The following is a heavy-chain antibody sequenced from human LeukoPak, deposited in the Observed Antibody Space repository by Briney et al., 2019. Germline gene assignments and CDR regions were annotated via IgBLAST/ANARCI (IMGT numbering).Heavy chain of an antibody. CDR3: ARATSYDILTGYFDY. CDR1: GFTFSNHG. CDR2: ISPSGDIR. V-gene: IGHV3-21*01. Sequence: GGSLRLSCAASGFTFSNHGMNWVRQAPGKGLEWVSGISPSGDIRYYADSVKGRFTISRDNAKNSLYLQMNSLRAEDTAVYYCARATSYDILTGYFDYWGQGTLVTVSS. J-gene: IGHJ4*02. D-gene: IGHD3-9*01.